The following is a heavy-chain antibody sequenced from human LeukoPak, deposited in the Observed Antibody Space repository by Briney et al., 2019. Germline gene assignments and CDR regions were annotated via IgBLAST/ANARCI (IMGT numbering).Heavy chain of an antibody. CDR1: GGSISSYY. J-gene: IGHJ3*02. V-gene: IGHV4-59*01. D-gene: IGHD2-15*01. Sequence: SETLSLTCTVSGGSISSYYWSWIRQPPGKGLEWIGYIYYSGSTNYIPSLKSRVTISVDTSKNQFSLKLSSVTAADTAVYYCARAVEGVVVVAADAFDIWGQGTMVTVSS. CDR2: IYYSGST. CDR3: ARAVEGVVVVAADAFDI.